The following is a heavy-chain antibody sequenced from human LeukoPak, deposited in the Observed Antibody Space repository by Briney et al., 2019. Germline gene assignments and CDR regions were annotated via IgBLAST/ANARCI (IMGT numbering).Heavy chain of an antibody. Sequence: PSETLSLTCTVSGGSISNYYWSWLRQPPGKGLEFIGYIYYNGRADYNPSLKSRVTMSVDTSKNHFSLKLTSVTAADTAVYYCAREGVDYDFWSGYYKYYYYYYMDVWGKGTTVTVSS. CDR3: AREGVDYDFWSGYYKYYYYYYMDV. CDR1: GGSISNYY. V-gene: IGHV4-59*01. D-gene: IGHD3-3*01. CDR2: IYYNGRA. J-gene: IGHJ6*03.